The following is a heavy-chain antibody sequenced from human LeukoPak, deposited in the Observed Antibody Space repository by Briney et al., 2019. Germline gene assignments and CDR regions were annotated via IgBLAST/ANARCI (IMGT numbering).Heavy chain of an antibody. CDR1: GGSISSSNW. D-gene: IGHD6-13*01. J-gene: IGHJ5*02. Sequence: PSETLSLTCAVSGGSISSSNWWSWVRQPPGKGLEWIGEIYHSGSTNYNPSLKSRVTISVDKSKNQFSLKLSSVTAADTAVYYCARTSSSSSWSWFDPWGQGTLVTVSS. CDR2: IYHSGST. V-gene: IGHV4-4*02. CDR3: ARTSSSSSWSWFDP.